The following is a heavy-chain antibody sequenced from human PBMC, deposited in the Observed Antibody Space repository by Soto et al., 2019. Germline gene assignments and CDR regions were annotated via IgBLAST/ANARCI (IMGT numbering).Heavy chain of an antibody. V-gene: IGHV1-3*01. J-gene: IGHJ4*02. CDR2: IIADNGNT. D-gene: IGHD1-26*01. CDR3: ARGSGSFFPYFNY. CDR1: GGTFSSYA. Sequence: ASVKVFCKASGGTFSSYAIHWVRQAPGQRLEWMGWIIADNGNTKYSQKLQGRVTITRDVSANTASLELISLRSEDTAVYYCARGSGSFFPYFNYWSQGTLVTVSS.